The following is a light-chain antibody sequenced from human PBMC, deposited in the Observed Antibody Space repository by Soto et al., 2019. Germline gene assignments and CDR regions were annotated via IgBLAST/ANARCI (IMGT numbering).Light chain of an antibody. CDR1: SSDVGGYEY. CDR3: NSFISSTTPLV. Sequence: QSALTQPASVSGSPGQSITISCTGTSSDVGGYEYVSWYQQHPGKAPKLIIYDVTYRPSGVSGRFSGSKSGNTASLTISGPQAEDEDDYYCNSFISSTTPLVFGGGTKLTVL. V-gene: IGLV2-14*03. J-gene: IGLJ3*02. CDR2: DVT.